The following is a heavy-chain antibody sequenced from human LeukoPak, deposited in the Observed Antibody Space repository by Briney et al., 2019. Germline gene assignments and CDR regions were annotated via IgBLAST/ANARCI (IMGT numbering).Heavy chain of an antibody. J-gene: IGHJ1*01. CDR2: MNPNSGNT. Sequence: ASVKVSCKASGGTFSTYAINWVRQATGQGLEWMGWMNPNSGNTGYAQKFQGRVTITRNTSISTAYMELSSLRSEDTAVYYCARGRRITIFGVVIMKIGGRPAEYFQHWGQGTLVTVSS. CDR1: GGTFSTYA. D-gene: IGHD3-3*01. V-gene: IGHV1-8*03. CDR3: ARGRRITIFGVVIMKIGGRPAEYFQH.